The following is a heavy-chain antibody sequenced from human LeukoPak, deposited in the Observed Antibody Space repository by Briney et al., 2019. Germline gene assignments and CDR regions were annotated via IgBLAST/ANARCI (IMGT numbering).Heavy chain of an antibody. J-gene: IGHJ4*02. Sequence: GGSLRLSCAASGFTFSSYGMHWVRQAPGKGLEWVAFIRYDGSNKYYADSVKGRFTISRDNSKNTLYLQMNSLRAEDTAVYYCAKDDPPVWNSGYFDYWGQGTLVTVSS. CDR3: AKDDPPVWNSGYFDY. CDR1: GFTFSSYG. V-gene: IGHV3-30*02. D-gene: IGHD2/OR15-2a*01. CDR2: IRYDGSNK.